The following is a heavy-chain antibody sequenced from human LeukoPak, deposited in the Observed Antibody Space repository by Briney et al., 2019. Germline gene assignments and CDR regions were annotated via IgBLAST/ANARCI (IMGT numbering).Heavy chain of an antibody. CDR2: IYYGGTT. Sequence: SETLSLTCTVSGGSISSYYWTWIRQTPGKGLEWIGYIYYGGTTDSNPSLKSRVTISLDTSKNQFSLKLSSVTAADTAVYYCARAQGRLYYYDSSGYFDYWGQGTLVTVSS. CDR3: ARAQGRLYYYDSSGYFDY. J-gene: IGHJ4*02. CDR1: GGSISSYY. V-gene: IGHV4-59*12. D-gene: IGHD3-22*01.